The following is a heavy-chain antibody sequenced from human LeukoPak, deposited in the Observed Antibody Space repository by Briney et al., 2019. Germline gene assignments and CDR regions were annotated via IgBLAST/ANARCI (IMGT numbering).Heavy chain of an antibody. D-gene: IGHD2-21*02. CDR1: GFTFSSYE. J-gene: IGHJ4*02. V-gene: IGHV3-48*03. CDR2: ISSSGSTI. Sequence: GGSLRLSCAASGFTFSSYEMNWVRQAPGKGLEWVSYISSSGSTIYYADSVKGRFTISRDNAKNSLYLQMNSLRAEDTAVYYCARETAYCGGDCFDPPFDYWGQGTLVTVSS. CDR3: ARETAYCGGDCFDPPFDY.